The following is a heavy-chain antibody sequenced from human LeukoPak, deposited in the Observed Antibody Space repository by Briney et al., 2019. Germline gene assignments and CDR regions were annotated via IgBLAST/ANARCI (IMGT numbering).Heavy chain of an antibody. J-gene: IGHJ4*02. CDR1: GYTFTSYH. CDR3: LREEAHTYNFDY. V-gene: IGHV1-46*01. CDR2: PKSSGDTT. Sequence: GASVKVSCKTSGYTFTSYHMHWAQKAPGQGLVSVEIPKSSGDTTVYAQKFQGRVTVTRDTSTSTVYMELSSLSAQDTAGYHCLREEAHTYNFDYWGQGTLVTVSS. D-gene: IGHD5-18*01.